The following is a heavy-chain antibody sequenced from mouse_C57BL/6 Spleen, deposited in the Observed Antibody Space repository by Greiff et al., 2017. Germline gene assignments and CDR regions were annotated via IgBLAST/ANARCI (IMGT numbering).Heavy chain of an antibody. CDR1: GYSFTDYN. V-gene: IGHV1-39*01. CDR3: ARSRLRPGSSPHWYFDV. Sequence: VQLQQSGPELVKPGASVTISCKASGYSFTDYNMNWVKQSNGKSLEWIGVINPNYGTTSYNQQFKGKATLTVDQSSSTAYMQLNSLTSEDSAVYYCARSRLRPGSSPHWYFDVWGTGTTVTVSS. D-gene: IGHD1-1*01. J-gene: IGHJ1*03. CDR2: INPNYGTT.